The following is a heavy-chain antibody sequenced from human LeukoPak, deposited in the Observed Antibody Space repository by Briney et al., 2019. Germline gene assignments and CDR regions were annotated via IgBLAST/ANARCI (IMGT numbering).Heavy chain of an antibody. D-gene: IGHD2-2*01. Sequence: GGSLRLSCEASGFTFRSFAMSWVRQAPGKGLEWLSGISASGHYIYQADSGKGRFTISRDNSKNTLYIEINSLRVEDTAVYYCARDGSWGDYQFYFYMDVWGKGTRVTVSS. J-gene: IGHJ6*03. CDR1: GFTFRSFA. CDR2: ISASGHYI. V-gene: IGHV3-23*01. CDR3: ARDGSWGDYQFYFYMDV.